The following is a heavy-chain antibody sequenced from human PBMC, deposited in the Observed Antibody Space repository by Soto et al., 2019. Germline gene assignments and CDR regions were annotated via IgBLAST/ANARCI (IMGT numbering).Heavy chain of an antibody. CDR3: AKDRRQGRNWFDP. CDR2: ISYDGSNK. J-gene: IGHJ5*02. CDR1: GFTFSSYG. Sequence: GGSLRLSCAASGFTFSSYGMHWVRQAPGKGLEWVAVISYDGSNKYYADSVKGRFTISRDNSKNTLYLQMNSLIAEDTAVYYCAKDRRQGRNWFDPWGQGTLVTVSS. V-gene: IGHV3-30*18.